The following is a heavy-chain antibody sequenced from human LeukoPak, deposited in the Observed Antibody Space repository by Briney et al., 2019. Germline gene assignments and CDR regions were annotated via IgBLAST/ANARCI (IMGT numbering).Heavy chain of an antibody. CDR1: GGTFSSYA. J-gene: IGHJ4*02. CDR2: IIPIFGTA. D-gene: IGHD3-22*01. V-gene: IGHV1-69*13. Sequence: ASVKVSCKASGGTFSSYAISWVRQAPGQGLEWMGGIIPIFGTANYAQKFQGRVTITADESTSTAYMELSSLRSEDTAVYYCARRLTYYYDSSGLPYFDYWGQGTLVTVSS. CDR3: ARRLTYYYDSSGLPYFDY.